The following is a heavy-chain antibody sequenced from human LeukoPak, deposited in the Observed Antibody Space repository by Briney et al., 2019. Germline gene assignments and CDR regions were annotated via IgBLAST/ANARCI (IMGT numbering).Heavy chain of an antibody. CDR2: INHSGST. Sequence: SETLSLTCAVYGGSFSGYYWSWIRQPPGKGLEWIGEINHSGSTNYNPSLKSRVTISVDTSKNQFSLKLSAVTAADTAVYYCARAGQWLVAYWGQGTLVTVSS. J-gene: IGHJ4*02. V-gene: IGHV4-34*01. CDR1: GGSFSGYY. CDR3: ARAGQWLVAY. D-gene: IGHD6-19*01.